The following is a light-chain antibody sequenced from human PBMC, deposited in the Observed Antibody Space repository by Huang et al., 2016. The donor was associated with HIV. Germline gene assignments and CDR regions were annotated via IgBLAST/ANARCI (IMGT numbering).Light chain of an antibody. V-gene: IGKV3-15*01. CDR1: QSVSSN. CDR2: GAS. Sequence: EVVMTQSPATLSVSPGERATLSCRASQSVSSNLAWYQQKVGQAPRLLIYGASIRATGIPARVSGSGSGTEFTLTISRLQSEDFAVYYCQQYNNWPRTFGQGTKVEIK. J-gene: IGKJ1*01. CDR3: QQYNNWPRT.